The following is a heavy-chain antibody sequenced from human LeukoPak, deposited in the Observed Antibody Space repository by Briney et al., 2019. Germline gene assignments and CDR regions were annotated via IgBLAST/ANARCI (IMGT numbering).Heavy chain of an antibody. CDR3: AREMPGGGFDP. J-gene: IGHJ5*02. Sequence: SETLSLTCTVSGGSISSGDYYWSWIRQPPGKGLEWIGYIYYSGSTYYNPSLKSRVTISVDTSKNQFSLKLSSVTAADTAVYYCAREMPGGGFDPWGQGTLVTVSS. V-gene: IGHV4-30-4*08. CDR2: IYYSGST. CDR1: GGSISSGDYY. D-gene: IGHD2-2*01.